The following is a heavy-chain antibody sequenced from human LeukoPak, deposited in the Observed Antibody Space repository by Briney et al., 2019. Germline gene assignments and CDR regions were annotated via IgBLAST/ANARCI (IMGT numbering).Heavy chain of an antibody. J-gene: IGHJ6*03. V-gene: IGHV1-69*01. CDR1: GGTFSSYA. Sequence: AASVKVFCKASGGTFSSYAISWVRQAPGQGLEWMGGIIPIFGTANYAQKFQGRVTITADESTSTAYMELSSLRSEDTAVYYCARGVVVPAAIGYYYMDVWGKGTTVTVSS. CDR3: ARGVVVPAAIGYYYMDV. CDR2: IIPIFGTA. D-gene: IGHD2-2*02.